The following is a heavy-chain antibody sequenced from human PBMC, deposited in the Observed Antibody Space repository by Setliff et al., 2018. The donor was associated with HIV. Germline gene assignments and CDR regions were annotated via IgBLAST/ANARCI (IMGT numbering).Heavy chain of an antibody. CDR1: GYSFTSYW. CDR3: ARQTSRYITLSPPDY. J-gene: IGHJ4*02. V-gene: IGHV5-51*01. D-gene: IGHD3-9*01. CDR2: IFPSDSDT. Sequence: PGESLKISCEGSGYSFTSYWIAWVRQMPGKGLEWVGIIFPSDSDTRYSPSFQGQVTFSADKSINTAYLQWGSLKASDTGIYFCARQTSRYITLSPPDYWGQGTLVTVS.